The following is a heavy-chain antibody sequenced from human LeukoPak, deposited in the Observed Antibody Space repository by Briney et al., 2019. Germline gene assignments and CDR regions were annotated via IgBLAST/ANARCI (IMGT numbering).Heavy chain of an antibody. Sequence: PSETLSLTCTVSGDSISVFYWSWIRQPAGKGLQWIGRNSTSGSTNYNPSLKSRVTMSVDRSTNEFSLTVRSVTAADTALYYCARGLPSYGDYVDYYFHMDVWGKGTTVTVSS. V-gene: IGHV4-4*07. J-gene: IGHJ6*03. CDR1: GDSISVFY. CDR3: ARGLPSYGDYVDYYFHMDV. CDR2: NSTSGST. D-gene: IGHD4-17*01.